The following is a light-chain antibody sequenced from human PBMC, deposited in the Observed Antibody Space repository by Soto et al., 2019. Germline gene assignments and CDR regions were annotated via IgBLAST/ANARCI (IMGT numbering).Light chain of an antibody. Sequence: IVLTQSPATLSLSPGERATLSCRASQSVTKYLAWYQQQPGQAPRLLIYDVSSRAPGIPARFSGSGSGTEFTLTISSLEPADFVVYYYQQCNNWPPITFGQGTRLEIK. CDR3: QQCNNWPPIT. J-gene: IGKJ5*01. CDR1: QSVTKY. CDR2: DVS. V-gene: IGKV3-11*01.